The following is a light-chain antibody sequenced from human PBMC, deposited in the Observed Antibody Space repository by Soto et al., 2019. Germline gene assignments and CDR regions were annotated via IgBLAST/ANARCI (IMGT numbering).Light chain of an antibody. CDR2: DDD. CDR3: QVWDSSSDHYV. Sequence: SYDLTQPPSVSVAPGRTATITCGGSNIGSKSVHWYHQKPGQAPVLVVYDDDDRPSGIPERISGSNSGNTATLTISRVEAGDEADYYCQVWDSSSDHYVFGTGTKVTVL. V-gene: IGLV3-21*02. J-gene: IGLJ1*01. CDR1: NIGSKS.